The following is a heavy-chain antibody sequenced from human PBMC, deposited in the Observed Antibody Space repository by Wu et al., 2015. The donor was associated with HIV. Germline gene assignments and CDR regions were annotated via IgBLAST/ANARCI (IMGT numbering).Heavy chain of an antibody. Sequence: QVQLVQSGAEVKKPGASVKVSCKVSGYTLTELSMHWVRQAPGKGLEWMGGFDPEDGETIYAQKFQGRVTMTKDTSTYTAYMELRTLRSDDTAVYFCACNYYGSGTKNYGMDVWGQGTTVIVSS. CDR2: FDPEDGET. J-gene: IGHJ6*02. CDR3: ACNYYGSGTKNYGMDV. D-gene: IGHD3-10*01. CDR1: GYTLTELS. V-gene: IGHV1-24*01.